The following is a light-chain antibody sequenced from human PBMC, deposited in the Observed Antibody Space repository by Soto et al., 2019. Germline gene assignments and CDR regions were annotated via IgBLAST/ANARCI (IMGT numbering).Light chain of an antibody. Sequence: DIQMTQSPSTLSASVGDRVTITCRASKNINTWVAWYQQKPGKAPKLLIYDASSLESGVPSRFSGSGSGTHFTLAISSLQPEDFATYYCQQHYNTPRTFGQGTKVDIK. CDR3: QQHYNTPRT. V-gene: IGKV1-5*01. J-gene: IGKJ1*01. CDR1: KNINTW. CDR2: DAS.